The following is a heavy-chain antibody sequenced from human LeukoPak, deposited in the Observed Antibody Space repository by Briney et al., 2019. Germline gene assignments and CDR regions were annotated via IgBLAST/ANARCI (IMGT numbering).Heavy chain of an antibody. J-gene: IGHJ3*02. Sequence: PSETLSLTCTVSGGSISSYYWSWIRQPPGKGLEWIGYIYYSWSTNYNPSLKSRVTISVYTSKTQFSLKLSSVTAADTAVYYCARHDTYYYDSSGYKPDAFDIWGQGTMVTVSS. D-gene: IGHD3-22*01. CDR2: IYYSWST. V-gene: IGHV4-59*08. CDR3: ARHDTYYYDSSGYKPDAFDI. CDR1: GGSISSYY.